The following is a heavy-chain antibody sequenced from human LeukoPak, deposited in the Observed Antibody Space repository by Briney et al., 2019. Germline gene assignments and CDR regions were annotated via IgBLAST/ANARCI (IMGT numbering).Heavy chain of an antibody. Sequence: GGSLRLSCVASGFTFSSYAMSWVRQAPGKGLELVSGITGGGGSTYYADSVKGRFTISRDNAKNTLYLQMNSLRVEDTAVYYCANHVGVTTHYYYYMDVWGKGTTVTVSS. CDR3: ANHVGVTTHYYYYMDV. CDR2: ITGGGGST. CDR1: GFTFSSYA. V-gene: IGHV3-23*01. D-gene: IGHD1-26*01. J-gene: IGHJ6*03.